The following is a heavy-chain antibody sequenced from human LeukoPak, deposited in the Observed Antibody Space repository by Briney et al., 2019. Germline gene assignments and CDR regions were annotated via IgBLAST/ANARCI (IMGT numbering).Heavy chain of an antibody. D-gene: IGHD3-10*01. CDR1: GFTFNTYV. CDR2: ISGSGGGT. V-gene: IGHV3-23*01. J-gene: IGHJ6*02. Sequence: GGSLRLSCAASGFTFNTYVMSWVRQAPGKGLEWVSAISGSGGGTYYVDSVKGRFTISRDNSKNTLYLQMNSLRAEDTAVYYCARGRKVRGVIIRSYYYYGMDVWGQGTTVTVSS. CDR3: ARGRKVRGVIIRSYYYYGMDV.